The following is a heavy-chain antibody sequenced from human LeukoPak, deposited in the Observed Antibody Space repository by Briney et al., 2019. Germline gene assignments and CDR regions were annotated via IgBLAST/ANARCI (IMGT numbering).Heavy chain of an antibody. V-gene: IGHV1-2*02. Sequence: ASVKVSCKASGYTFTGYYMHWVRQAPGQGLEWMGWINPSSGGTNYAQKFQGRVTMTRDTSISTAYMELSRLRSDDTAVYYCASFPHGTMVRGVWGQGTLVTVSS. D-gene: IGHD3-10*01. CDR2: INPSSGGT. CDR3: ASFPHGTMVRGV. J-gene: IGHJ4*02. CDR1: GYTFTGYY.